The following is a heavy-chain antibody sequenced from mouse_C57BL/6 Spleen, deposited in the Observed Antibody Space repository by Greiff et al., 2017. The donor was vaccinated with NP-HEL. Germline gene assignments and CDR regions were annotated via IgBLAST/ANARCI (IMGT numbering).Heavy chain of an antibody. V-gene: IGHV1-69*01. J-gene: IGHJ4*01. CDR3: ARRPLPDYAMDY. CDR2: IDPSDSYT. CDR1: GYTFTSYW. Sequence: QVQLKQPGAELVMPGASVKLSCKASGYTFTSYWMHWVKQRPGQGLEWIGEIDPSDSYTNYNQKFKGKSTLTVDKSSSTAYMQLSSLTSEDSAVYYCARRPLPDYAMDYWGQGTSVTVSS.